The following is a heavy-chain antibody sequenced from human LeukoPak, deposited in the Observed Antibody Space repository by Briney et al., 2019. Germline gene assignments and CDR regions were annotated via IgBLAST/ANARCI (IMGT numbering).Heavy chain of an antibody. J-gene: IGHJ6*03. CDR2: IRYDGSKK. V-gene: IGHV3-30*02. CDR1: GFTFSRYG. D-gene: IGHD2-2*01. Sequence: GGSLRLSCAASGFTFSRYGMHWVRQAPGNRLEWVAFIRYDGSKKHYADFVKGRFIISRDDSRNALDLQMNSLRAEDTAVYYCARAYCSSTSCYASGGMDVWGKGTTVTVSS. CDR3: ARAYCSSTSCYASGGMDV.